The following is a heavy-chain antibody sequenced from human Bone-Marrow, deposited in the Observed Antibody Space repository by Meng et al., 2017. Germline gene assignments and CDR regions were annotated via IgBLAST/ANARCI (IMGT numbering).Heavy chain of an antibody. CDR2: LNPNSGGT. CDR1: GYTFTGYY. J-gene: IGHJ4*02. CDR3: ARDEDISAAGKLFGDY. V-gene: IGHV1-2*02. D-gene: IGHD6-13*01. Sequence: AAAKVTCKASGYTFTGYYMHRVRQAPGQGLEWMGWLNPNSGGTNYAQKFQGRVTMTRDTSISTAYMELSRLRSDDTAVYYCARDEDISAAGKLFGDYWGQGTLVTVSS.